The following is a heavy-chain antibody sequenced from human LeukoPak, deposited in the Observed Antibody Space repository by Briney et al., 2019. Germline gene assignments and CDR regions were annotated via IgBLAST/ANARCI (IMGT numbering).Heavy chain of an antibody. D-gene: IGHD1-26*01. Sequence: PGGSLRLSCAASGFTFSSYAMNWVRQAPGKGLEWVSAISSSGGGTYYADSVKGRFTISRDNSKNTLFLQMNNLRVEDTAVYYCASRQWDLLDYWGQGTLVTVSS. CDR1: GFTFSSYA. CDR2: ISSSGGGT. CDR3: ASRQWDLLDY. V-gene: IGHV3-23*01. J-gene: IGHJ4*02.